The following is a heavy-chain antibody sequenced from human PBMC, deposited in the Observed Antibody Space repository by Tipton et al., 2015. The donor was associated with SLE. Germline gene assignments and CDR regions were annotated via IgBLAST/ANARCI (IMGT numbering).Heavy chain of an antibody. CDR2: ISSSGSTI. D-gene: IGHD5-24*01. CDR3: ARGRDGYNYGY. J-gene: IGHJ4*02. V-gene: IGHV3-11*04. CDR1: GFTFSNAW. Sequence: SLRLSCAASGFTFSNAWMSWVRQAPGKGLEWVSYISSSGSTIYYADSVKGRFTISRDNAKNSLYLQMNSLRAEDTAVYYCARGRDGYNYGYWGQGTLVTVSS.